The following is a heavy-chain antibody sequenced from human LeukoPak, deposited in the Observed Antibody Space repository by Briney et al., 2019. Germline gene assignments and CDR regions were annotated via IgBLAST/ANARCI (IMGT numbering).Heavy chain of an antibody. V-gene: IGHV4-59*08. CDR2: IYYSGST. Sequence: PSETLSLTCTVSGGSISSYYWSWIRQPPGKGPEWIGYIYYSGSTNYNPSLKSRVTISVDTSKNQFSLKLSSVTAADTAVYYCARRLSGWEGYYYYGMDVWGQGTTVTVSS. D-gene: IGHD1-26*01. J-gene: IGHJ6*02. CDR1: GGSISSYY. CDR3: ARRLSGWEGYYYYGMDV.